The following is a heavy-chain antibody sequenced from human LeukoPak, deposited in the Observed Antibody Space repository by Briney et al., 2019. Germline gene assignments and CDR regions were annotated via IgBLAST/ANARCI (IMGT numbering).Heavy chain of an antibody. V-gene: IGHV3-48*01. CDR2: ISGSSTTI. D-gene: IGHD5-12*01. J-gene: IGHJ4*02. CDR3: ARGPSGYHNT. Sequence: GGSLRLSCAASGFTFSLYAMTWVRQAPGKGLEWVSYISGSSTTIHYADSVKGRFTISRDNSKNTLYLQMNSLRAEDTAVYYCARGPSGYHNTGGQGTLVTVSS. CDR1: GFTFSLYA.